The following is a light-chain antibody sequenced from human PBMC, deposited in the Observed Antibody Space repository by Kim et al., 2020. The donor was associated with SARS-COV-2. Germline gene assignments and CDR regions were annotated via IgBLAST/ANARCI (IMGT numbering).Light chain of an antibody. Sequence: GDRVTITCQASQYITNYLNWYQQKPGQAPKLLISGASILQGGVPSRFSGSGSGTDFTFTITSLQPGDIATYYCQQYDNLPLTFGQGTRLEIK. J-gene: IGKJ5*01. V-gene: IGKV1-33*01. CDR1: QYITNY. CDR3: QQYDNLPLT. CDR2: GAS.